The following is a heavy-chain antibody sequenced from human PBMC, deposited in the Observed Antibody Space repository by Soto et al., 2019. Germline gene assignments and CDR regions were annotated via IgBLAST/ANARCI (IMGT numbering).Heavy chain of an antibody. J-gene: IGHJ6*02. CDR3: AKASIQQLVRIGMDA. Sequence: EVQLLESGGGLVQSGGSLRLSCAASGFTFSSHAMTWVRQAPGEGLEWVSSVNDHGGSRYYADSVQGRFTISRDNSKNALYLQMRSLRAEDTAVYYCAKASIQQLVRIGMDAWGQGTTVTVSS. CDR1: GFTFSSHA. V-gene: IGHV3-23*01. D-gene: IGHD6-13*01. CDR2: VNDHGGSR.